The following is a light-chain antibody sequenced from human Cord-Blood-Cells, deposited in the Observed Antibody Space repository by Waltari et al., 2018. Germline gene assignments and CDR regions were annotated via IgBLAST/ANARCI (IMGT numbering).Light chain of an antibody. CDR2: KDS. Sequence: SYELTQPPSVSVSPGQTARITCPGDALPKQYAYWYQQKPGQAPVLVIYKDSERPSGMPERFSGSSAGTTVTLTISGVQAEDEADYYCQSADSSGTYRVFGGGTKLTVL. V-gene: IGLV3-25*03. J-gene: IGLJ3*02. CDR3: QSADSSGTYRV. CDR1: ALPKQY.